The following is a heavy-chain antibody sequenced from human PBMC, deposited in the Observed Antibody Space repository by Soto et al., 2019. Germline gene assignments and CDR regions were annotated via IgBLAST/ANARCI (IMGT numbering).Heavy chain of an antibody. Sequence: QLQLQESGPGLVKPSETLSLTCTVSGGSISSSSYYWGWIRQPPGKGLEWIGSIYYSGSTYYNPSLKSRVTISVDTSKNQFSLKLSSVTAADTAVYYCAADIVVVPAALGYYYYYGMDVWGRGTTVTVSS. D-gene: IGHD2-2*01. V-gene: IGHV4-39*01. CDR1: GGSISSSSYY. CDR3: AADIVVVPAALGYYYYYGMDV. CDR2: IYYSGST. J-gene: IGHJ6*02.